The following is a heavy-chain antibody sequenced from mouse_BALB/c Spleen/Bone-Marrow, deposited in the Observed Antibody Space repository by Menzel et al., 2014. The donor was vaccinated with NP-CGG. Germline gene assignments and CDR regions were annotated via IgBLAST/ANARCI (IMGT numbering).Heavy chain of an antibody. J-gene: IGHJ3*01. CDR1: GYSFTDYS. CDR3: ARGGYGVGTFAY. V-gene: IGHV1-39*01. Sequence: LVESGPELEKPGASVKISCEASGYSFTDYSLNWVKLSNGKSLEWIGKIDPYYGDTGYNQKFKDKATLTVDKSSTTAYMHLKSLTSEDSAVYYCARGGYGVGTFAYWGQGTLVTVSA. D-gene: IGHD1-2*01. CDR2: IDPYYGDT.